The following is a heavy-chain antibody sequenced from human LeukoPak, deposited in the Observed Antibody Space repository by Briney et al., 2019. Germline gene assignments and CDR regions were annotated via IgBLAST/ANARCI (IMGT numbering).Heavy chain of an antibody. J-gene: IGHJ6*02. CDR2: IYYSGST. V-gene: IGHV4-59*08. Sequence: PSETLSLTYTVSGGSISSYYWSWIRQPPGKGLEWIGYIYYSGSTNYNPSLKSRVTISVDTSKNQFSLKLSSVTAADTAVYYCARHLGGYDADGGYYYYGMDVWGQGTTVTVSS. CDR3: ARHLGGYDADGGYYYYGMDV. CDR1: GGSISSYY. D-gene: IGHD5-12*01.